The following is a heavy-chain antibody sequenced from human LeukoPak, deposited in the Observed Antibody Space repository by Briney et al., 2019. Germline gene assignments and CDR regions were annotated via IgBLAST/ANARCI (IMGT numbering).Heavy chain of an antibody. CDR3: AKNRGYCSSTSCYGGFDY. CDR2: IWSVGGAE. D-gene: IGHD2-2*01. V-gene: IGHV3-33*06. Sequence: GGSLRLSCVASGFPFSSYGMHWVRQAPGKGLEWVAVIWSVGGAEYYADSVKGRFTISRDNSKNTLYLQMNSLRAEDTAVYYCAKNRGYCSSTSCYGGFDYWGQGTLVTVSS. J-gene: IGHJ4*02. CDR1: GFPFSSYG.